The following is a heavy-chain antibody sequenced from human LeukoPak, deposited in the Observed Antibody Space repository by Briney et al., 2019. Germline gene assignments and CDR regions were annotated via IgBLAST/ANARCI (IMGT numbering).Heavy chain of an antibody. Sequence: PSDPLSLTRAVYGGSFRGYYLSWIGPPPWKGREWIGEINHSGSTHYNQSLPHRVTIPVDTPKNQFSLKLSSVTAADTAVYYCTYSSSCPLASEYCQHWGQGALVTVSS. CDR2: INHSGST. CDR1: GGSFRGYY. V-gene: IGHV4-34*01. CDR3: TYSSSCPLASEYCQH. J-gene: IGHJ1*01. D-gene: IGHD6-13*01.